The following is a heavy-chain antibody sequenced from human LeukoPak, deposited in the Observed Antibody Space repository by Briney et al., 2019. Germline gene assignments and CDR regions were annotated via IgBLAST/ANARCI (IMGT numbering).Heavy chain of an antibody. J-gene: IGHJ5*02. CDR1: EYTFTGYY. CDR3: ARDLSRDNWFDP. Sequence: ASVKVSFKAYEYTFTGYYMHWVRQAPGQGLEWMGWINPNSGGTNYAEKFQGRVTMTRDTSIRTAYMELTGLTSDDTAIYYCARDLSRDNWFDPWGQGTLVSVSP. CDR2: INPNSGGT. V-gene: IGHV1-2*02.